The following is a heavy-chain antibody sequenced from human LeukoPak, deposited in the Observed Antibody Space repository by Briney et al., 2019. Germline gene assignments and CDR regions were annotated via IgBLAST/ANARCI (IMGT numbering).Heavy chain of an antibody. V-gene: IGHV1-18*04. CDR3: ARKDSREIDY. CDR1: GYTFTGYY. Sequence: ASVKVSCKASGYTFTGYYMHWVRQAPGQGLEWMGWISAYNGNTNYAQKLQGRVTMTTDTSTSTAYMELRSLRSDDTAVYYCARKDSREIDYWGQGTLVTVSS. D-gene: IGHD6-13*01. J-gene: IGHJ4*02. CDR2: ISAYNGNT.